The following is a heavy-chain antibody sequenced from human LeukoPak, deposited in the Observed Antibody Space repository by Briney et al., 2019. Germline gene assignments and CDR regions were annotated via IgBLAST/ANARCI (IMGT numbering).Heavy chain of an antibody. Sequence: ASVKVSCKASGYTFTSYDINWVRQATGQGPEWMGWMNPNSGNTGYAQKFQGRVTMTRNTSISTAYMELSSLRSEDTAVYYCARAYSSSWFYWFDPWGQGTLVTVSS. V-gene: IGHV1-8*01. CDR3: ARAYSSSWFYWFDP. J-gene: IGHJ5*02. CDR1: GYTFTSYD. CDR2: MNPNSGNT. D-gene: IGHD6-13*01.